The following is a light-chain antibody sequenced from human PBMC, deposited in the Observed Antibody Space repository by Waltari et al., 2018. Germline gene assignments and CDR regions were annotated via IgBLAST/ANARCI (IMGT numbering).Light chain of an antibody. Sequence: QSALPLPAPVSGSSGQSIAFSCSGTSSHVGFSLYVSWYQQHPGKAPKLMIYDVSNRPSGVSNRFSGSKSGNTASLTISGLQAEDEADYYCSSYTSSSTLVVFGGGTKLTVL. J-gene: IGLJ2*01. CDR1: SSHVGFSLY. CDR3: SSYTSSSTLVV. V-gene: IGLV2-14*01. CDR2: DVS.